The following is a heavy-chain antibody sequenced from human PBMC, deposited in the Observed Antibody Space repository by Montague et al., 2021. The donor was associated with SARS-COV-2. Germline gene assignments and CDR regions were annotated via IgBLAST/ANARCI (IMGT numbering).Heavy chain of an antibody. D-gene: IGHD3-9*01. CDR1: GFSLSTIGVG. Sequence: PELVKPTQTLTLTCTFSGFSLSTIGVGVGWIRQPPGKALEWLALXYWDDDKRYSPFLRSRLTITKDTSKNQVVLTMTNMDPVDTATYFCAHSSGVDWLPRSRFDSWGQGTLVTVSS. J-gene: IGHJ5*01. CDR3: AHSSGVDWLPRSRFDS. CDR2: XYWDDDK. V-gene: IGHV2-5*02.